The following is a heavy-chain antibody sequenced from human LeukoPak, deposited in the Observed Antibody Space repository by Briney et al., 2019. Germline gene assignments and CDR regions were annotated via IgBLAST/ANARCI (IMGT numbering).Heavy chain of an antibody. Sequence: SVKVSCKASGYTLTSYGISWVRQAPGQGLEWMGWISAYNGNTNYAQKLQGRVTMTTDTSTSTAYMELRSLRSDDTAVYYCARSRGGPYCSGGSCYGGPLDYWGQGTLVTVSS. CDR3: ARSRGGPYCSGGSCYGGPLDY. CDR2: ISAYNGNT. J-gene: IGHJ4*02. V-gene: IGHV1-18*01. D-gene: IGHD2-15*01. CDR1: GYTLTSYG.